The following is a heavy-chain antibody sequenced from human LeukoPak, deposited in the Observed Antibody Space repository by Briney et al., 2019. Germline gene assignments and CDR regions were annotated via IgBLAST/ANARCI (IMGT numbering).Heavy chain of an antibody. V-gene: IGHV4-4*07. CDR3: ARDLLLYYYGSGFDY. D-gene: IGHD3-10*01. J-gene: IGHJ4*02. Sequence: SETLSLTCTVSGGSISSYYWSWLRQPAGKGLEWIGRIYTSGSTNYNPSLKSRVTMSVDTSKNQFSLKLSSLTAADAAVYYCARDLLLYYYGSGFDYWGQGTLVTVSS. CDR1: GGSISSYY. CDR2: IYTSGST.